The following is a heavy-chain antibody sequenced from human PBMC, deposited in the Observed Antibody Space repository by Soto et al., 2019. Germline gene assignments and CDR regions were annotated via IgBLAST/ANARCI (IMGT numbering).Heavy chain of an antibody. CDR3: ARDGGYNWNGFDY. J-gene: IGHJ4*02. CDR2: IWYDGSNK. V-gene: IGHV3-33*01. CDR1: GFTFSSYG. Sequence: GGSLRLSCAASGFTFSSYGMHWVRQAPGKGLEWVAVIWYDGSNKYYADSVKGRFTISRDNSKNTLYLQMNSLRAEDTAVYYCARDGGYNWNGFDYWGQGTLVTVSS. D-gene: IGHD1-1*01.